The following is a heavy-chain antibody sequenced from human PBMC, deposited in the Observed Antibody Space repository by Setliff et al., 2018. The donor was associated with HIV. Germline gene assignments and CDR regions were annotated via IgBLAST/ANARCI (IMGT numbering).Heavy chain of an antibody. D-gene: IGHD3-10*01. CDR3: ARAPFYYGSGSYQTFDY. J-gene: IGHJ4*02. Sequence: SETLSLTCTVSGGSISSGSYYWSWIRQPAGKGLEWIGRIYASGSSNYNPSLKSRVTMSVDTSKSQFSLKLSSVTAADTAVYYCARAPFYYGSGSYQTFDYWGQGTLVTVSS. CDR2: IYASGSS. V-gene: IGHV4-61*02. CDR1: GGSISSGSYY.